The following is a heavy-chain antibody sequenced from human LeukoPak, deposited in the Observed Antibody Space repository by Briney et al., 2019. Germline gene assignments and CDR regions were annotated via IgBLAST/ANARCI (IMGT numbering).Heavy chain of an antibody. D-gene: IGHD6-13*01. V-gene: IGHV1-18*01. CDR1: GYTFTSYG. J-gene: IGHJ5*02. CDR2: ISAYNGNT. Sequence: ASVKVSCKASGYTFTSYGISWVRQAPGQGLEWMGWISAYNGNTNYAQKFQGRVTITADKSTSTAYMELSSLRSEDTAVYYCARGGSSLERFDVNWFDPWGQGTLVTVSS. CDR3: ARGGSSLERFDVNWFDP.